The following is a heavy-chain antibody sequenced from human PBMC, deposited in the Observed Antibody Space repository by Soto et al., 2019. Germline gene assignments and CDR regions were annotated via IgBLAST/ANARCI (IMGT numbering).Heavy chain of an antibody. D-gene: IGHD2-8*01. CDR3: ARGRQDCTNGVCYPIPNGFDP. Sequence: EVQLVESGGGLIQPGGSLRLSCAASGFTVSNNYMSWVRQAPGKGLEWVSVIYSGGSTYYADSVKGRFTISRDNSKNTLYLQINSLRAEDTAVYYCARGRQDCTNGVCYPIPNGFDPWGKGTLVTVSS. CDR1: GFTVSNNY. CDR2: IYSGGST. J-gene: IGHJ5*02. V-gene: IGHV3-53*01.